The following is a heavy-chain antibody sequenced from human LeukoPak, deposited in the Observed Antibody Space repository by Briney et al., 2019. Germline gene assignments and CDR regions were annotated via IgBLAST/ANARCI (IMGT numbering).Heavy chain of an antibody. Sequence: SETLSLTCTVSGVSISSYYWSWIRQPPGKGLECIGYIYYSGNTNYNPSLKSRVTISVDTSKNQFSLKLSSVTAADTAVYYCARGTSSLDYWGQGTLVTVSS. J-gene: IGHJ4*02. CDR1: GVSISSYY. CDR3: ARGTSSLDY. V-gene: IGHV4-59*01. CDR2: IYYSGNT.